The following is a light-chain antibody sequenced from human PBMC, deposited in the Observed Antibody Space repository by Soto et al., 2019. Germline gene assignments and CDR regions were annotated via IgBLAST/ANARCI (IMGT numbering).Light chain of an antibody. CDR3: QHYNNWPPYS. Sequence: ETVMTQSPDTLSVSPGESATLSCRASQDVSTNLAWFQQKPGQTPRLVLYGASKRATGIPARFSGSGSGRHFTLTISSLQSEDFGVYYCQHYNNWPPYSFGQGTKVDIX. J-gene: IGKJ2*03. CDR2: GAS. V-gene: IGKV3-15*01. CDR1: QDVSTN.